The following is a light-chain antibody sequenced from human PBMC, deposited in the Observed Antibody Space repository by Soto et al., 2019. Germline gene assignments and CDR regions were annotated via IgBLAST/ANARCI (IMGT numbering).Light chain of an antibody. CDR1: SSDVGGYNY. CDR2: DVS. CDR3: SSYASSSTLV. Sequence: QSALTQPDSVSGSPGQSITISCTGTSSDVGGYNYVSWYQQHPGKAPKLMIYDVSNRPSGVSNRFSGSKSGNTASLTISGLQAEEEADYYCSSYASSSTLVFGGGTKLTVL. V-gene: IGLV2-14*01. J-gene: IGLJ2*01.